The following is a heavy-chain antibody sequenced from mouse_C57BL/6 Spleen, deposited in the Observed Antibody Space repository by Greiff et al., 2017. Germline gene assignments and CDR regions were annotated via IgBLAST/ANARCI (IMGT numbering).Heavy chain of an antibody. CDR1: GFTFSDFY. J-gene: IGHJ4*01. D-gene: IGHD6-2*01. Sequence: EVHLVESGGGLVQSARSLRLSCATSGFTFSDFYMEWVRQAPGKGLEWIAASRNKANDYTTEYSASVKGRFIVSRDTSKSILYLQMNALRDEDTAIYYCARARSLYYAMDYWGQGTSVTVSS. CDR2: SRNKANDYTT. V-gene: IGHV7-1*01. CDR3: ARARSLYYAMDY.